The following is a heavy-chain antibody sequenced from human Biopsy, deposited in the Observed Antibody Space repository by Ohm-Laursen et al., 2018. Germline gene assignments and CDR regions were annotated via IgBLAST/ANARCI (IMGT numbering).Heavy chain of an antibody. V-gene: IGHV3-9*01. J-gene: IGHJ6*02. CDR2: ISWSSDKI. CDR3: TKDQDYGDYGMDV. Sequence: RSLRLSCAASGFTFDDHAMHWVRQPPGKGLEWVSGISWSSDKIGYADSVKGRFTISRDNAKNSLYLQMNSLRAEDTAFYYCTKDQDYGDYGMDVWGQGTTVTVSS. D-gene: IGHD4-17*01. CDR1: GFTFDDHA.